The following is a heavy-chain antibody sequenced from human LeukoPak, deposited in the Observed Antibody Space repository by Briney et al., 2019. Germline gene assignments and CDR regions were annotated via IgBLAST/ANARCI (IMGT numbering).Heavy chain of an antibody. Sequence: NLGESLKISCKGSGYSFTSYWIGWVRQMPGKGLEWMGIIYPGDSDTRYSPSFQGQVTISADKSISTAYLQWSSLKASDTAMYYCARGPNYDFWSGYFVDYWGQGTLVTVSS. V-gene: IGHV5-51*01. CDR1: GYSFTSYW. J-gene: IGHJ4*02. D-gene: IGHD3-3*01. CDR2: IYPGDSDT. CDR3: ARGPNYDFWSGYFVDY.